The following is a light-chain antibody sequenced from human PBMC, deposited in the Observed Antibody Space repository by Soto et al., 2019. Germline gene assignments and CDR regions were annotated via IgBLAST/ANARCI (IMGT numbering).Light chain of an antibody. CDR2: WAS. CDR1: RSVLYTSNNKNY. V-gene: IGKV4-1*01. J-gene: IGKJ2*01. CDR3: QQYYTTMYT. Sequence: DIVMTQSPDSLAVSLGERATINCKSSRSVLYTSNNKNYLAWYQQKPGQPPKLLISWASTRESGVPDRFSGSGSGTDFTLTISSLQAEDVAVYYCQQYYTTMYTFGQGTKLEIK.